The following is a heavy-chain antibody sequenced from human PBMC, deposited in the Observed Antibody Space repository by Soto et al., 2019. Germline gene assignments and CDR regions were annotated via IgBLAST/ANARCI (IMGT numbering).Heavy chain of an antibody. CDR3: ARETIGDYVWGSYRYLGMDV. J-gene: IGHJ6*02. CDR1: GYTFTSYG. CDR2: ISAYNGNT. V-gene: IGHV1-18*01. Sequence: ASVKVSCKASGYTFTSYGISWVRQAPGQGLEWMGWISAYNGNTNYAQKLQGRVTMTTDTSTSTAYMELRSLRSDDTAVYYCARETIGDYVWGSYRYLGMDVWGQGTTVTVSS. D-gene: IGHD3-16*02.